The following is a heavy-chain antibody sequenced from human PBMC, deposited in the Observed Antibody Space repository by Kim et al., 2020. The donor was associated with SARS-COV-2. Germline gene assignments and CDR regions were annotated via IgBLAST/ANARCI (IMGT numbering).Heavy chain of an antibody. D-gene: IGHD3-3*01. Sequence: GGSLRLSCAASGFTFSSYDMSWVRQTPGKGLEWVSAIRAGGGSTDYADSVKGRFTISRDDSKNTLYMQMNTLSAEDTAIYYCARFWSGYLPDYWGQGTL. V-gene: IGHV3-23*01. J-gene: IGHJ4*02. CDR1: GFTFSSYD. CDR3: ARFWSGYLPDY. CDR2: IRAGGGST.